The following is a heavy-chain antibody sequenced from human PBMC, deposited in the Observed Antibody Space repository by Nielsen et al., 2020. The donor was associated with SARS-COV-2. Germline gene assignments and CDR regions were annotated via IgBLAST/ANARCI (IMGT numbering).Heavy chain of an antibody. CDR2: ISAYNGNT. Sequence: ASVKVSCKASGYTFTSYGISWVRQAPGQGLEWMGWISAYNGNTNYAQKLQGRVTMTTDTSTSTAYMELRSLRSDDTAVYYCASNIAAAGTIRGYYGMDVWGQGTTVTVSS. D-gene: IGHD6-13*01. V-gene: IGHV1-18*01. CDR3: ASNIAAAGTIRGYYGMDV. J-gene: IGHJ6*02. CDR1: GYTFTSYG.